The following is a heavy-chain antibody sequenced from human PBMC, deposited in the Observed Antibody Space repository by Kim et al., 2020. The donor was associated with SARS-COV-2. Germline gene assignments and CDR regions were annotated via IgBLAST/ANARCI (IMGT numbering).Heavy chain of an antibody. Sequence: ASVKVSCKASGYTFASYGISWVRQAPGQGLEWMGWISPYNGNAPKLQGRVTMTTDTSTSTAYMELRSLRCDDTAVYYCARDRVNTAMDNWFDPWGQGTLVTVSS. J-gene: IGHJ5*02. V-gene: IGHV1-18*01. CDR2: ISPYNG. CDR1: GYTFASYG. CDR3: ARDRVNTAMDNWFDP. D-gene: IGHD5-18*01.